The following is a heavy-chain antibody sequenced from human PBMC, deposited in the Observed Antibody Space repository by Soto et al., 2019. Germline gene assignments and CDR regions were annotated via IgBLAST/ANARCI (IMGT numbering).Heavy chain of an antibody. Sequence: VGSLRLSCAASGFTFSSYAMSWVRQAPGKGLEWVSAISGSGGSTYYADSVKGRFTISRDNSKDTLYLQMNSLRAEDTAVYYCAKWDYLMMSGWASLNYYGMDVWGQGTTVTVSS. V-gene: IGHV3-23*01. D-gene: IGHD6-19*01. CDR1: GFTFSSYA. CDR2: ISGSGGST. J-gene: IGHJ6*02. CDR3: AKWDYLMMSGWASLNYYGMDV.